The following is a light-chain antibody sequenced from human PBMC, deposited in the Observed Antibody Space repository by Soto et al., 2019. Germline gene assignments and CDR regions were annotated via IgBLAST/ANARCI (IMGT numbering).Light chain of an antibody. J-gene: IGKJ1*01. CDR1: QGVSSTY. Sequence: EIVLTQSPGTLSLSPGERATLSCRASQGVSSTYLASYQQKPGQAPRLLIYGASFRATGIPDRFSCSGSGTYFPLTNSRLVAEDFAVYYCQPLGGSSRTFGQGTKVEIK. CDR2: GAS. CDR3: QPLGGSSRT. V-gene: IGKV3-20*01.